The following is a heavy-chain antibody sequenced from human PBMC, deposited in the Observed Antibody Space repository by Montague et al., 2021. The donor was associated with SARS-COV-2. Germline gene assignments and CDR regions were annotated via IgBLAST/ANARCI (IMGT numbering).Heavy chain of an antibody. CDR3: ARVPFSSSWYYLDY. V-gene: IGHV4-59*12. CDR2: MHYSGST. J-gene: IGHJ4*02. CDR1: GGSITGYF. Sequence: SETLSLTCTISGGSITGYFWTWIRQPPGKGLELLGHMHYSGSTKYNPSLESRVTMSIDTSESQFSLHLRSVTAADTGVYYCARVPFSSSWYYLDYWGQGTLVTVSS. D-gene: IGHD6-13*01.